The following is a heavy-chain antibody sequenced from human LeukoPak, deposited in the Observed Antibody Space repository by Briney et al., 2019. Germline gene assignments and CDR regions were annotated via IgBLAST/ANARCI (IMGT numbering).Heavy chain of an antibody. V-gene: IGHV4-59*01. CDR2: IYYSGST. Sequence: SETLSLTCTVSGGSISSYYWSWIRQPPGKGLEWIGYIYYSGSTNYNPSLKSRVTISVDTSKNQFSLKLSSVTAADTAVYYCARGDYYDSSGYFDYRGQGTLVTVSS. CDR1: GGSISSYY. CDR3: ARGDYYDSSGYFDY. J-gene: IGHJ4*02. D-gene: IGHD3-22*01.